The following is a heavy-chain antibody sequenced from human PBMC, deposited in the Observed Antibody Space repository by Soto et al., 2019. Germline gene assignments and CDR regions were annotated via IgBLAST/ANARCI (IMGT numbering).Heavy chain of an antibody. D-gene: IGHD2-2*01. V-gene: IGHV4-34*01. J-gene: IGHJ6*03. CDR3: ARAPVCSSTSCYYYYYYMDV. CDR1: GGSFSGYY. CDR2: INHSGST. Sequence: SETLSLTCAVYGGSFSGYYWSWIRQPPGKGLEWIGEINHSGSTNYNPSLKSRVTISVDTSKNQFSLKLSSVTAADTAVYYCARAPVCSSTSCYYYYYYMDVWGKGTTVTVSS.